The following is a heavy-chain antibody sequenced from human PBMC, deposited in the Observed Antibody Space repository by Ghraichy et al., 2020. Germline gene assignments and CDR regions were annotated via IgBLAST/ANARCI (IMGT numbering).Heavy chain of an antibody. Sequence: LSLTCAASGFTFSSYAMSWVRQAPGKGLEWVSAISGSGGSTYYADSVKGRFTISRDNSKNTLYLQMNSLRAEDTAVYYCAKPSHRIVGATHIDYWGQGTLVTVSS. CDR2: ISGSGGST. D-gene: IGHD1-26*01. CDR3: AKPSHRIVGATHIDY. V-gene: IGHV3-23*01. CDR1: GFTFSSYA. J-gene: IGHJ4*02.